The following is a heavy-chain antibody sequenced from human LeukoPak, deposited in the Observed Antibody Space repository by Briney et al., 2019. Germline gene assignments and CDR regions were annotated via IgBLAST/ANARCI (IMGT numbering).Heavy chain of an antibody. J-gene: IGHJ4*02. Sequence: PGGSLRLSCAASGFTFSSYSMNWVRQAPGKGLEWVSSISSSSSYIYYADSVKGRLTISRDNAKNSLYLQMNSLRAEDTAVYYCAREAEPYYYDSSGYCDYWGQGTLVTVSS. CDR1: GFTFSSYS. D-gene: IGHD3-22*01. CDR2: ISSSSSYI. CDR3: AREAEPYYYDSSGYCDY. V-gene: IGHV3-21*01.